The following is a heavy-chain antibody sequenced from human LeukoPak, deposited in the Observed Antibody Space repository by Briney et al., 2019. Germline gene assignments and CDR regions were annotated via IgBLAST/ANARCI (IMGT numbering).Heavy chain of an antibody. V-gene: IGHV4-34*01. D-gene: IGHD2-15*01. CDR3: AREDCSGGSCYHNWFDP. Sequence: SETLSLTCAVYGGSFSGYYWSWIRQPPGKGLEWIGEINHSGSTNYNPSLKSRVTISVDTSKNQFSLKLSSVTAADTAVYYCAREDCSGGSCYHNWFDPWGQGTLVTVSS. CDR2: INHSGST. CDR1: GGSFSGYY. J-gene: IGHJ5*02.